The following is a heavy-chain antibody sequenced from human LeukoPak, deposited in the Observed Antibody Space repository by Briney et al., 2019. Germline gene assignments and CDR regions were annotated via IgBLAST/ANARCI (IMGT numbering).Heavy chain of an antibody. CDR1: GFSVSSNY. CDR3: AAKGNGCTGTYVFAH. J-gene: IGHJ5*02. Sequence: GGSLRLSCAASGFSVSSNYMSWVRQAPGKGLEWVSVLYSSGYSKYADSVKGRFSISRDTSENTLSLQMNSLRAEDPAVYYCAAKGNGCTGTYVFAHWGRGTLVTVSS. D-gene: IGHD1-1*01. CDR2: LYSSGYS. V-gene: IGHV3-66*01.